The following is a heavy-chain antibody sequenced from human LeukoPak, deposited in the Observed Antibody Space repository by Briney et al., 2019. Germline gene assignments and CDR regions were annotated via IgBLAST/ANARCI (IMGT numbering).Heavy chain of an antibody. Sequence: AGGSLRLSCAASGLTFSSYAMSWVRQAPGKGLEWVSAVSGIGGSTYYADSVKGRFTISRDNSKNTLYLQMNSLRAEDTAVYYCAKVSGGEHNFWSDFSQDKWFDPWGQGTLVTVSS. CDR1: GLTFSSYA. D-gene: IGHD3-3*01. V-gene: IGHV3-23*01. J-gene: IGHJ5*02. CDR3: AKVSGGEHNFWSDFSQDKWFDP. CDR2: VSGIGGST.